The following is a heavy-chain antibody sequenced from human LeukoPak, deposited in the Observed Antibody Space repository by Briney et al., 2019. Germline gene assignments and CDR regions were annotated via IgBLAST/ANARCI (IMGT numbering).Heavy chain of an antibody. V-gene: IGHV1-46*01. Sequence: ASVKVSCKASGYTFTSYYMHWVRQAPGQGLEWMGILNPSGSSTNYTQKFQGRVTMTRDTSTSTVYMELSSLRSEDTAVYYCAFRRGGGWQAADYWGQGTLVTVSS. CDR1: GYTFTSYY. J-gene: IGHJ4*02. CDR3: AFRRGGGWQAADY. D-gene: IGHD6-19*01. CDR2: LNPSGSST.